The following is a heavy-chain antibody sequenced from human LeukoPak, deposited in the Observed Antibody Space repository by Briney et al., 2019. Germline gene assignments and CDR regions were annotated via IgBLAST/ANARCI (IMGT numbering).Heavy chain of an antibody. CDR1: GFTVSSNY. Sequence: GGSLRLSCAASGFTVSSNYMSWVRQAPGKGLEWVSIIYSGGSTYYADSVKGRFTVSRDNSKNTLYLQMNSLRAEDTAVYYCARYGSGWYFDLWGRGTLVTVSS. J-gene: IGHJ2*01. CDR3: ARYGSGWYFDL. D-gene: IGHD6-19*01. V-gene: IGHV3-53*01. CDR2: IYSGGST.